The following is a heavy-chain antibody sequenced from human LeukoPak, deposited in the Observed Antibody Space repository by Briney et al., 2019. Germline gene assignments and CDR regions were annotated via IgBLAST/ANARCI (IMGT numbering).Heavy chain of an antibody. J-gene: IGHJ4*02. Sequence: GGSLRLSCAASGFTFSDYYMSWIRQAPVKGLEWVSDISSSGSSIYYADSVKGRFTISGNNAKKSLYLQMNSLRAEDTAVYYCARGYDSSGYYYGVANYWGQGTLVTVSS. V-gene: IGHV3-11*04. D-gene: IGHD3-22*01. CDR2: ISSSGSSI. CDR1: GFTFSDYY. CDR3: ARGYDSSGYYYGVANY.